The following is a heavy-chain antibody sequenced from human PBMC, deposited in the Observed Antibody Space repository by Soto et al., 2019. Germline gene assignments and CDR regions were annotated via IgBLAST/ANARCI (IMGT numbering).Heavy chain of an antibody. V-gene: IGHV3-53*04. D-gene: IGHD1-26*01. CDR1: GFTVSSNY. Sequence: GGSLRLSCAASGFTVSSNYMSWVRQAPGKGLEWVSVIYSGGSTYYADSVKGRFTISRHNSKNTLYLQMNSLRAEDTAVYYCARDIVGATYYFYYYRDVWGKGTTVTVS. J-gene: IGHJ6*03. CDR3: ARDIVGATYYFYYYRDV. CDR2: IYSGGST.